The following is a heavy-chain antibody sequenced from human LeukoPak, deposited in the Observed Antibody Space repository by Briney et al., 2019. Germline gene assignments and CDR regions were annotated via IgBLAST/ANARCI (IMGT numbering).Heavy chain of an antibody. Sequence: GESLKISCKGSEYSFTSYWIGWVRQMPGKGLEWMGIIYPGDSDTRYSPSFQGQVTISADKSISTPYLQWSSLKASDTAMHYCARRWGQNGIDYWGQGTLVTVSS. CDR2: IYPGDSDT. D-gene: IGHD2-21*02. CDR3: ARRWGQNGIDY. CDR1: EYSFTSYW. J-gene: IGHJ4*02. V-gene: IGHV5-51*01.